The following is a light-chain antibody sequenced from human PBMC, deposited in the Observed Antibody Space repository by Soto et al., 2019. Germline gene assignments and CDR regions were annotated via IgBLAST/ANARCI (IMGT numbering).Light chain of an antibody. V-gene: IGLV7-46*01. Sequence: QAVVTQEPSLTESRGGTVTRTCGSSTGAVTSGHFPHWFQQKPGQAPRTLIYDTSNKHSWTPARFSGSLLGGKAALTLSGAQPEDEADYYCLLFSSDARRVFGGGTNLTVL. CDR3: LLFSSDARRV. CDR2: DTS. J-gene: IGLJ2*01. CDR1: TGAVTSGHF.